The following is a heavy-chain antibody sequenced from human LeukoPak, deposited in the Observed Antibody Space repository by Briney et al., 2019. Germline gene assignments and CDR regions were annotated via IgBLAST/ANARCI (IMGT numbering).Heavy chain of an antibody. D-gene: IGHD3-22*01. CDR1: GYTFTSYG. CDR3: ARDEGPVIASYYGMDV. Sequence: ASVKVSCKASGYTFTSYGISWVRQAPGQGLEWMGWISAYNGNTNYAQKLQGRVTMTTDTSTSTAYMELRSLRSDDTAVYSCARDEGPVIASYYGMDVWGQGTTVTVSS. J-gene: IGHJ6*02. CDR2: ISAYNGNT. V-gene: IGHV1-18*01.